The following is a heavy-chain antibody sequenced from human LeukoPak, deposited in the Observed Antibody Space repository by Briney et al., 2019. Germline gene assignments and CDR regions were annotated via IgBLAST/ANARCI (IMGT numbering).Heavy chain of an antibody. J-gene: IGHJ4*02. CDR3: AKDLILDTAMVY. CDR1: GFTFDDYA. V-gene: IGHV3-23*01. D-gene: IGHD5-18*01. Sequence: PGGSLRLSCAASGFTFDDYAMHWVRQAPGKGLEWVSGISGSGGSTYYADSVKGRFTISRDNSKNTLYLQMNSLRAEDTAVYYCAKDLILDTAMVYWGPGTLVTVSS. CDR2: ISGSGGST.